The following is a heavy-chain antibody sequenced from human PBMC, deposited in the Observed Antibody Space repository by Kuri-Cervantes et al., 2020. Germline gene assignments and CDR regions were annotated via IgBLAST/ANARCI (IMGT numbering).Heavy chain of an antibody. V-gene: IGHV3-23*01. CDR2: ISNIGDST. CDR1: GFTFSSYA. CDR3: AKDRGYSSSWYYFNY. J-gene: IGHJ4*02. Sequence: GESLKISCAAPGFTFSSYAMSWVRQAPGKGLERVSGISNIGDSTYYADSVKGRFTISRDNSKNTLFLQMNSLRAEDTAVYYCAKDRGYSSSWYYFNYWGQGTLVTVSS. D-gene: IGHD6-13*01.